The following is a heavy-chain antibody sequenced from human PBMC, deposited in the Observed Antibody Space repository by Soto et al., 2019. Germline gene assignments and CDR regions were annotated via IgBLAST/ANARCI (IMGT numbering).Heavy chain of an antibody. CDR1: GFTFSTSW. Sequence: GGSLRLSCAASGFTFSTSWMDWVRQTPGKGLEWVANINQDGSEKNYVDSVKGRFTISRDNAKNSLYLQMNSLRVEDTALYYCVIPTRSVRGMGVWGQGTTVTVSS. J-gene: IGHJ6*02. D-gene: IGHD6-6*01. CDR3: VIPTRSVRGMGV. CDR2: INQDGSEK. V-gene: IGHV3-7*03.